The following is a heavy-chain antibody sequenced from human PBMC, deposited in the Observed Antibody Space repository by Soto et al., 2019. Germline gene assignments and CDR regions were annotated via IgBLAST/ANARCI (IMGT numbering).Heavy chain of an antibody. CDR1: GGDFKNYG. Sequence: QVQLVQSGAEVKKPGSSVKVSCKTSGGDFKNYGVSWVRQAPGQGLEWMGGIVPVFGSAKYAQIFQGRVTITGDDLTSTTYMELSGLKPEDTAIYYCAREIAATGFHFWGQGTLVIVSS. J-gene: IGHJ4*02. V-gene: IGHV1-69*12. CDR2: IVPVFGSA. D-gene: IGHD6-25*01. CDR3: AREIAATGFHF.